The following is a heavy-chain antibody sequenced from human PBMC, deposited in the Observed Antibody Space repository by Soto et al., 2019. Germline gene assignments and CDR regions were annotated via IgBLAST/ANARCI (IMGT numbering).Heavy chain of an antibody. V-gene: IGHV3-30-3*01. CDR2: TSYDGSNN. D-gene: IGHD2-21*02. CDR3: ARDRRYSKYCGGDCGHYFDY. J-gene: IGHJ4*02. CDR1: GFTFSSYE. Sequence: QVQLVESGGGVVQPGRSLRLSCAASGFTFSSYEMHWVRQAPGKGLEWVAVTSYDGSNNYYADSVKGRFTVSRDNSKNTLYLQMNSLRPEDTAVYYCARDRRYSKYCGGDCGHYFDYWGQGTLVTVSS.